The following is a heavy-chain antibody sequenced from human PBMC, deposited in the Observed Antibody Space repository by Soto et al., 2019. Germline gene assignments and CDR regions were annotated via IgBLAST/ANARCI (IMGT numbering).Heavy chain of an antibody. CDR3: AKGRDDFWGPYYFDS. CDR2: ITWNSRVL. CDR1: GLNFDDFA. D-gene: IGHD3-3*01. J-gene: IGHJ4*02. V-gene: IGHV3-9*01. Sequence: PLRLSCVGTGLNFDDFAMHWVRQAPGKGLEWVSGITWNSRVLAYADSVKGRFTISRDNARNSLYLQMDSLRDEDTALYYCAKGRDDFWGPYYFDSWGQGTLVTVSS.